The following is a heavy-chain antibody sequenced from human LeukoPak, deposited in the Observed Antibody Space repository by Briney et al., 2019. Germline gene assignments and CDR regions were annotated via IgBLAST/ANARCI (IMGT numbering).Heavy chain of an antibody. J-gene: IGHJ5*02. CDR2: ISGSGGST. CDR1: GFTFSSYA. D-gene: IGHD4-17*01. CDR3: AKDPAAYGDYWFDP. V-gene: IGHV3-23*01. Sequence: PGGSLRLSCAASGFTFSSYAMSWVRHAPGKGLEWVSAISGSGGSTYYADSVKVRFTISRDNSKNTLYLQMNSLRAEDTAVYYCAKDPAAYGDYWFDPWGQGTLVTVSS.